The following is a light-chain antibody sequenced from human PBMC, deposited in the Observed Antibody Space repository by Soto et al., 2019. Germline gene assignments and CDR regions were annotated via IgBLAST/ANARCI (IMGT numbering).Light chain of an antibody. J-gene: IGKJ1*01. V-gene: IGKV1-5*01. Sequence: IQLTQSPSSLSASVGDRVTTTCRASEFISDWLAWYQQKPGQAPKLLIYDASTLESGVPGRFSGSGVGTHFTLTISGLQPEDFATYHCQHYNSYSRAFGQGTKVDIK. CDR3: QHYNSYSRA. CDR1: EFISDW. CDR2: DAS.